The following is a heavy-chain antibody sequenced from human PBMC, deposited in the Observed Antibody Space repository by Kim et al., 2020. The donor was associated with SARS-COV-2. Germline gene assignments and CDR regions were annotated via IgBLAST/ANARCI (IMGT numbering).Heavy chain of an antibody. V-gene: IGHV4-34*01. J-gene: IGHJ6*03. CDR3: ARGTRQWLVRGPYYYYMDV. CDR1: GGSFSGYY. Sequence: SETLSLTCTVSGGSFSGYYWSWIRQPPGKGLEWIGEINHCGSTNYNPSLKSRVTISVDTSKNQFSLKLSCVTAADTAVYYCARGTRQWLVRGPYYYYMDVWGKGTTVTVSS. D-gene: IGHD6-19*01. CDR2: INHCGST.